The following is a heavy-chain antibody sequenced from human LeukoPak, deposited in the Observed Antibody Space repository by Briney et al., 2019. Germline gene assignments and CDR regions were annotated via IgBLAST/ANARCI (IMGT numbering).Heavy chain of an antibody. CDR1: GYTFTNYD. D-gene: IGHD3-10*01. V-gene: IGHV1-8*03. CDR2: MNPNGGNT. CDR3: ARRSAYGSGSYYVDY. Sequence: ASVKVSCKASGYTFTNYDINWVRQATGQGLEWMGWMNPNGGNTGYAQKFQGRVTITRNTSITTTYMELSSLKSEDTAVYYCARRSAYGSGSYYVDYWGQGTLVTVSS. J-gene: IGHJ4*02.